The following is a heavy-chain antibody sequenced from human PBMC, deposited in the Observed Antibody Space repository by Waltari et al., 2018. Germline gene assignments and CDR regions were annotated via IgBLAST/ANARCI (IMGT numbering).Heavy chain of an antibody. CDR1: GSTVARYW. V-gene: IGHV3-7*03. CDR3: ARTGDDY. J-gene: IGHJ4*02. CDR2: INQGGSDK. D-gene: IGHD1-1*01. Sequence: EVQLVESGGGLVQPGGSLSLSCAASGSTVARYWMSWVRQAPGKGLECVANINQGGSDKNYVYSVKGRFTISRDNAKNSLYLQMNSLRAEDTAVYYCARTGDDYWGQGTLVTVSS.